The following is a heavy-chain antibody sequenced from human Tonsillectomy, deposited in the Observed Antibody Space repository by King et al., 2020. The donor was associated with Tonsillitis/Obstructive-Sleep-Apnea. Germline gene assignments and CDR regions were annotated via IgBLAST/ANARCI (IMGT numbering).Heavy chain of an antibody. CDR3: ASDNTRYCSSTSCYQPHDY. CDR1: GFTFSSYS. CDR2: ISSSSSYI. J-gene: IGHJ4*02. D-gene: IGHD2-2*01. V-gene: IGHV3-21*01. Sequence: VQLVQTGGGLVKPGGSLRLSCAASGFTFSSYSMNWVRQAPGKGLEWVSSISSSSSYIYYADSVKGRFTISRDNAKNSLYLQMNSLRAEDTAVYYCASDNTRYCSSTSCYQPHDYWGQGTLVTVSS.